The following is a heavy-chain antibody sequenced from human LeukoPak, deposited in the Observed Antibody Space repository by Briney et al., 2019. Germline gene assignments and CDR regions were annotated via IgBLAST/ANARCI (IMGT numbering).Heavy chain of an antibody. D-gene: IGHD3-22*01. V-gene: IGHV3-21*01. CDR1: GFTFSTYS. Sequence: GGSLRLSCAASGFTFSTYSMKWVRQAPGKGLEWVSSISSSSSYIYYADSVKGRFTISRGNAKNSLYLQMNSLRGEDTAVYYCARVLGNYYDSSGPSLYWGQGTLVTVSS. J-gene: IGHJ4*02. CDR2: ISSSSSYI. CDR3: ARVLGNYYDSSGPSLY.